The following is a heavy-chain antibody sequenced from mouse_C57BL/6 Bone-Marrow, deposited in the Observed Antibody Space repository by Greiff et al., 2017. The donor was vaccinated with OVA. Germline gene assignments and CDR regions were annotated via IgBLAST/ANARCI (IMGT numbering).Heavy chain of an antibody. CDR1: GYTFTSYW. CDR3: ARFEYYGFAY. D-gene: IGHD1-1*01. Sequence: QVHVKQPGAELVRPGSSVKLSCKASGYTFTSYWMDWVKQRPGQGLEWIGNIYPSDSETHYNQKFKDKATLIVDKSSSTAYMQLSSLTSEDSAVYYCARFEYYGFAYWGQGTLVTVSA. V-gene: IGHV1-61*01. J-gene: IGHJ3*01. CDR2: IYPSDSET.